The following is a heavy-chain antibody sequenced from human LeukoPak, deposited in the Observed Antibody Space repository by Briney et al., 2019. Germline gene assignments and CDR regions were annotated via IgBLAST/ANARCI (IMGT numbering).Heavy chain of an antibody. CDR1: GGSISSYY. J-gene: IGHJ4*02. CDR2: IYTSGST. V-gene: IGHV4-4*07. CDR3: ARGLVRAARQIVFDY. Sequence: SETLSLTCTVSGGSISSYYWSWIRQPAGKGLEWTGRIYTSGSTNYNPSLKSRVTMSVDTSKNQFSLKLSSVTAADTAVYYCARGLVRAARQIVFDYWGQGTLVTVSS. D-gene: IGHD6-6*01.